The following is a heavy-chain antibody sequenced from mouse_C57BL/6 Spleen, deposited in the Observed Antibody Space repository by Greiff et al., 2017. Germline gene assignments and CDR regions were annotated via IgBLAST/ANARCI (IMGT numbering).Heavy chain of an antibody. CDR2: INPSSGYT. CDR1: GYTFTNYT. D-gene: IGHD1-1*01. CDR3: ARRGLGTVVATYY. J-gene: IGHJ2*01. Sequence: VQLQQSGAELARPGASVKMSCKASGYTFTNYTMHWVKQRPGQGLEWIGYINPSSGYTKYNQKFKDKATLTADKSSSTAYMQLISLTSEDSAVYYCARRGLGTVVATYYWGQGTTLSFSS. V-gene: IGHV1-4*01.